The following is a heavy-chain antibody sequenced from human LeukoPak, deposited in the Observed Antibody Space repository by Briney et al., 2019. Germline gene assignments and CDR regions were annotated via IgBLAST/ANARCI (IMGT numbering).Heavy chain of an antibody. D-gene: IGHD2-15*01. CDR1: GFTFSSYW. Sequence: PGGSLRLSCAASGFTFSSYWMHWVRQAPGKGLVWVSRINSGGSSTSYADSVKGRFTISRDNAKNTLYLQMNSLRAEDTAVYYCAREIGYCSGGSCEGYYYGMDVWGKGTTVTVSS. V-gene: IGHV3-74*01. CDR2: INSGGSST. CDR3: AREIGYCSGGSCEGYYYGMDV. J-gene: IGHJ6*04.